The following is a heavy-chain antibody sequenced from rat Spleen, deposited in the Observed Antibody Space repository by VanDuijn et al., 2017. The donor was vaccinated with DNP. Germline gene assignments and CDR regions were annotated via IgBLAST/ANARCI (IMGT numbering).Heavy chain of an antibody. CDR3: ARSDIGTTPGWFAY. V-gene: IGHV3-1*01. CDR2: ISYSGST. D-gene: IGHD1-5*01. J-gene: IGHJ3*01. Sequence: EVQLQESGPGLVKPSQSLSLTCSVTGYSITSNYWGWIRKFPGNKMEWMAYISYSGSTGYNPSLRSRISITRDTPKNQFFLQLNSVTTEDTATYYCARSDIGTTPGWFAYWGQGTLVTVSS. CDR1: GYSITSNY.